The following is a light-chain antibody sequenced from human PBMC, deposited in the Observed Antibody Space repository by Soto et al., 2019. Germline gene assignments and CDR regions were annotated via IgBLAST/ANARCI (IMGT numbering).Light chain of an antibody. J-gene: IGKJ2*01. CDR3: QQFGISPRT. Sequence: EIVLTQSPGTLSLSPGERAILSCRASQSVSSTYLAWYQQKPGQAPRLLIYGSSTRATGIPDRFSGSGSGTDFTLTITRLEPEDLEVYYCQQFGISPRTFCQGTKRE. V-gene: IGKV3-20*01. CDR1: QSVSSTY. CDR2: GSS.